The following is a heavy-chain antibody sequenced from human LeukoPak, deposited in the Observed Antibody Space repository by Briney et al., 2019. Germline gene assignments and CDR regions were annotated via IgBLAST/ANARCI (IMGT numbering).Heavy chain of an antibody. CDR1: GFTFSTYG. Sequence: QPGGSLRLSCAASGFTFSTYGMHWVRQAPGKGLEWVAFIRYDGSNKYYANSVKGRFTISRDNSKNTLYLQMNSLRAEDTAIYYCAKDSRSSSRGSFDCWGQGTLVTVSP. CDR3: AKDSRSSSRGSFDC. D-gene: IGHD6-6*01. CDR2: IRYDGSNK. J-gene: IGHJ4*02. V-gene: IGHV3-30*02.